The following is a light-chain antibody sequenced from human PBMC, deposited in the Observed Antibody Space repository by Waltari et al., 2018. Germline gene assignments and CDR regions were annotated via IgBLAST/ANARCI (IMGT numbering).Light chain of an antibody. Sequence: DIQMTQSPPNMSASVGDRVTITCRASQRISSWLAWYQQKPGKAPKLLIYKASSLESGVPSRFSGSGSGTEFTLTISSLQPDDFATYYCQQYNSYSWTFGQGTKVEIK. CDR1: QRISSW. CDR3: QQYNSYSWT. V-gene: IGKV1-5*03. J-gene: IGKJ1*01. CDR2: KAS.